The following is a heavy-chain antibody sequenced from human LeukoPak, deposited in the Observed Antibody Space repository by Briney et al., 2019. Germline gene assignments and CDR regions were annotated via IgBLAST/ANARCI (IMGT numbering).Heavy chain of an antibody. CDR2: FDPEDGET. D-gene: IGHD6-13*01. V-gene: IGHV1-24*01. Sequence: ASVKVSCKVSGYTLTELSMHWVRQAPGKGLEWMGGFDPEDGETIYAQKFQGRATMTEDTSTDTAYMELSSLRSEDTAVYYCATDRVAAAGTAGEMVYWGQGTLVTVSS. CDR3: ATDRVAAAGTAGEMVY. CDR1: GYTLTELS. J-gene: IGHJ4*02.